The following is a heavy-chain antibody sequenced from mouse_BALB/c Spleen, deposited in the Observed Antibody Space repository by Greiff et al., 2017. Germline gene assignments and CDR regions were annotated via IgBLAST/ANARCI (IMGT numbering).Heavy chain of an antibody. CDR2: ISIYYDNT. CDR1: GYSFTDYA. Sequence: VKLVESGPELVRPGESVKISCKGSGYSFTDYAMHWVKQSHAKSLEWIGVISIYYDNTNYNQKFKGKATMTVDKSSSTAYMELARLTSEDSAIYYCARGAYWYFDVWGAGTTVTVSS. V-gene: IGHV1-67*01. J-gene: IGHJ1*01. CDR3: ARGAYWYFDV.